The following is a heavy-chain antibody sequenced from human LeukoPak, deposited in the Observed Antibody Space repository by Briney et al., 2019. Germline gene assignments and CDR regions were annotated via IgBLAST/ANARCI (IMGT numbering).Heavy chain of an antibody. J-gene: IGHJ4*02. CDR1: GFTFSDYA. V-gene: IGHV3-23*01. CDR2: ISGSGAYS. Sequence: GGSLRLSCAVSGFTFSDYAMSWVRQAPGKGLEWVSGISGSGAYSYYADSVKGRFTISRDNSKNTLYMQMNSLRAADTAVYYCAKTRMWLREFDYWGQGTLVTVSS. D-gene: IGHD5-12*01. CDR3: AKTRMWLREFDY.